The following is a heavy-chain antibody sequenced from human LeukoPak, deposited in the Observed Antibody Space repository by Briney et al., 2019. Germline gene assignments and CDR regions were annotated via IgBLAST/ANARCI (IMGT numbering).Heavy chain of an antibody. V-gene: IGHV4-39*01. J-gene: IGHJ2*01. CDR3: VRHVRGGYHWYFDL. CDR2: AFYSGST. CDR1: GVSLTSNSYY. D-gene: IGHD3-16*01. Sequence: SSETLSLTCSVSGVSLTSNSYYWGWIRQPPGKGLAWIVSAFYSGSTYYNPSLKSRVTVSVNTSKTQFSLKLTSCTAADPAIYYCVRHVRGGYHWYFDLWGRGTLVTVSS.